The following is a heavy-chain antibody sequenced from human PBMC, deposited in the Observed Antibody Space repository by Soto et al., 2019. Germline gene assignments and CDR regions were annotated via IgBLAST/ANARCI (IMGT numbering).Heavy chain of an antibody. CDR2: IYYSGST. CDR1: GGSVSSGSYY. J-gene: IGHJ4*02. CDR3: AREGRDILTGYYIKFDY. D-gene: IGHD3-9*01. V-gene: IGHV4-61*01. Sequence: ETLSLTCTVSGGSVSSGSYYWSWIRQPPGKGLEWIGYIYYSGSTNYNPSLKSRVTISVDTSKNQFSLKLSSVTAADTAVYYCAREGRDILTGYYIKFDYWGQGTLVTVSS.